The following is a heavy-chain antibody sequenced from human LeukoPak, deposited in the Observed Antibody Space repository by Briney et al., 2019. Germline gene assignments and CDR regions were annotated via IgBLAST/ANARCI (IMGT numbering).Heavy chain of an antibody. J-gene: IGHJ4*02. CDR3: ARLYCSGGSCYSGTGCFDY. V-gene: IGHV4-39*01. D-gene: IGHD2-15*01. CDR1: GGSISSLSYY. CDR2: MYYSGGT. Sequence: SETLSLTCTVSGGSISSLSYYWAWIRQSPGKGLEWIGSMYYSGGTYDNPSLKSRVTLSVDTYKNQFSLRLNSVTAADTAVYYCARLYCSGGSCYSGTGCFDYWGQGTLVTVSS.